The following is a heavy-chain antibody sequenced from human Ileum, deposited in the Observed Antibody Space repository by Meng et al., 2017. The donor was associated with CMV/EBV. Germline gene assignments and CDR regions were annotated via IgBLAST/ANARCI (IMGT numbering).Heavy chain of an antibody. D-gene: IGHD1-26*01. Sequence: QVHLQRWGAGLLKPSETLSLICGVNGGSFSSFSWTWIRQPPGKGPEWIGDINHRGTTNYSPSLKSRVTISIDTSKKQFSLRLSSLTAADTAVYYCTRGRVGDWGFDFWGQGTLVTVSS. J-gene: IGHJ4*02. CDR1: GGSFSSFS. CDR2: INHRGTT. V-gene: IGHV4-34*01. CDR3: TRGRVGDWGFDF.